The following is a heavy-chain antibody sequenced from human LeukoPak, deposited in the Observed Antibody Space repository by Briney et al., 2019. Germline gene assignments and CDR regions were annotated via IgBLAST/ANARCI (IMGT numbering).Heavy chain of an antibody. J-gene: IGHJ6*03. CDR3: ARDWDYYYMDV. D-gene: IGHD3-16*01. CDR1: GFTFSSYA. CDR2: ISFDGTHD. Sequence: QPGGSLRLSCAASGFTFSSYAIHWVRQAPGKGLEWVAVISFDGTHDFYADSVKGRFTISRDNAKNSLYLQMNSLRAEDTAVYYCARDWDYYYMDVWGKGTTVTVSS. V-gene: IGHV3-30*04.